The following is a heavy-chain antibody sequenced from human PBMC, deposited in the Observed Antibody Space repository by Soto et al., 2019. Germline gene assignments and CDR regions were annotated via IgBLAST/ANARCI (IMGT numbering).Heavy chain of an antibody. Sequence: SGPALVSPTQTLTLTFSVSAFSLTTSGVGVGWIRQPPGKALEWLALIYWNDDERYSPSLRSRLTITKDTSKNQVVLTMTNMDAVDTATYYCAPSRRSSGDAFDFWGQGTMVTVSS. CDR1: AFSLTTSGVG. J-gene: IGHJ3*01. D-gene: IGHD6-6*01. CDR2: IYWNDDE. V-gene: IGHV2-5*01. CDR3: APSRRSSGDAFDF.